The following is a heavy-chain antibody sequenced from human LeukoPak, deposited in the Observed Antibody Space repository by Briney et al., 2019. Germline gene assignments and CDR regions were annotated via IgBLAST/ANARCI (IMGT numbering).Heavy chain of an antibody. V-gene: IGHV5-51*01. Sequence: PGESLQISCQGSGSSFTSYWIGWVRPVPGKGLEWMGIIYPGDSDTRYSPSFQGQVTISADKSISTAYLQWSSLKASDTAMYYCARGRGGYDKYNWFDPWGQGTLVTVSS. CDR2: IYPGDSDT. CDR3: ARGRGGYDKYNWFDP. D-gene: IGHD5-12*01. J-gene: IGHJ5*02. CDR1: GSSFTSYW.